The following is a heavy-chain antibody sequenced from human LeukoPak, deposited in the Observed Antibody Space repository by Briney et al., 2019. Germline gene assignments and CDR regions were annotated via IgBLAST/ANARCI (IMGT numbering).Heavy chain of an antibody. CDR2: IYTSGST. J-gene: IGHJ6*03. V-gene: IGHV4-4*07. CDR3: ARDGVVVVPAAINYYYYYMDV. Sequence: SETLSLTCTVSGGSISSYYWSWIRQPAGKGLEWIGRIYTSGSTNYNPSLKSRVTMSVDTSKNQFSLKLSSVTAADTAVYYCARDGVVVVPAAINYYYYYMDVWGKGTTVTVSS. CDR1: GGSISSYY. D-gene: IGHD2-2*01.